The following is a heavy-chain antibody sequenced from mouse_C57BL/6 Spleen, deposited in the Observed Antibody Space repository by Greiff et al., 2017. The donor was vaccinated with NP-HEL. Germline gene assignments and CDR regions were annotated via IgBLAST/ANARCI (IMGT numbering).Heavy chain of an antibody. D-gene: IGHD1-1*01. V-gene: IGHV1-81*01. CDR3: ARGDTTVVAYYFDY. CDR2: IYPRSGNT. Sequence: LVESGAELARPGASVKLSCKASGYTFTSYGISWVKQRTGQGLEWIGEIYPRSGNTYYNEKFKGKATLTADKSSSTAYMELRSLTSEDSAVYFCARGDTTVVAYYFDYWGQGTTLTVSS. CDR1: GYTFTSYG. J-gene: IGHJ2*01.